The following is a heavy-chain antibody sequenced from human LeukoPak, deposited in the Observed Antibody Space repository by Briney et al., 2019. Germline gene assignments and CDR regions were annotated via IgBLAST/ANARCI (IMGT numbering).Heavy chain of an antibody. J-gene: IGHJ4*02. CDR3: AKGLVGFGELLDN. D-gene: IGHD3-10*01. CDR2: ISSSDSAT. CDR1: GFTFSSYE. V-gene: IGHV3-48*03. Sequence: GGSLRLSCAASGFTFSSYEMNWVRQAPGKGLEWVSYISSSDSATYYADSVKGRFTISRDNAKNSLYLQMNSLRAEDTALYYCAKGLVGFGELLDNWGQGTLVTVSS.